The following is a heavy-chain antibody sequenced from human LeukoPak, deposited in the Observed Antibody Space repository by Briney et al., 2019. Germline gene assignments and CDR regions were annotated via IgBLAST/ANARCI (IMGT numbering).Heavy chain of an antibody. Sequence: PSETLSLTCSVSGGSISSSSYYWGWIRQPPGKGLEWIGNIYYGGNTYYNPSLKSRVTISVDTSKNQFSLKLSSVTAADTAVYYCAREPAAMRKYFDYWGQGTLVTVSS. CDR1: GGSISSSSYY. CDR3: AREPAAMRKYFDY. J-gene: IGHJ4*02. V-gene: IGHV4-39*07. CDR2: IYYGGNT. D-gene: IGHD2-2*01.